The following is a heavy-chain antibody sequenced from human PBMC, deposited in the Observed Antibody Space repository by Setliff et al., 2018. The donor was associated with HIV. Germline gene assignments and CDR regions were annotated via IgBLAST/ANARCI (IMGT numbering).Heavy chain of an antibody. CDR3: ARNTPGTVPRRVGFDP. CDR1: GYTFTDYY. D-gene: IGHD4-4*01. CDR2: VNPNSGGT. J-gene: IGHJ5*02. V-gene: IGHV1-2*02. Sequence: ASVKVSCKASGYTFTDYYIHWVRQAPGQGLQWMGWVNPNSGGTNSAQEFQGRVTVTRDTSSSTAYMELTWLKPDDTAVYYCARNTPGTVPRRVGFDPWGQGTLVTVSS.